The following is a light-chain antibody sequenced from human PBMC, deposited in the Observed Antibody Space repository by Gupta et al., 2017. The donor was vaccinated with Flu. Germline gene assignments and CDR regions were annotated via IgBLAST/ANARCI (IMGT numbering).Light chain of an antibody. CDR1: ESVKTN. CDR3: QQYNLWPPIT. J-gene: IGKJ5*01. V-gene: IGKV3-15*01. Sequence: EIVMTQSPATLSVSPGERATLSCRARESVKTNLAWYQQKPGQAPRLLIHAASTRDPGIPARFSGSGSGTDFTLTIDSRQSEDFGLYYCQQYNLWPPITFGQGTLLEI. CDR2: AAS.